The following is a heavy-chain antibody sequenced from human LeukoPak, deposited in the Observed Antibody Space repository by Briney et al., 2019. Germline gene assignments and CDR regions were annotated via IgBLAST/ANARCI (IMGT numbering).Heavy chain of an antibody. CDR3: ARVPSSSWYDFDY. Sequence: GESLKISCKGFGCSFTSYWIGWVRQMAEEGLEWIGIIDPGDSDTRYSPAFQGQVTISADKSISTAYLQWSSLRASDTAMYFCARVPSSSWYDFDYWGQGTLVTVSS. CDR2: IDPGDSDT. CDR1: GCSFTSYW. J-gene: IGHJ4*02. V-gene: IGHV5-51*01. D-gene: IGHD6-13*01.